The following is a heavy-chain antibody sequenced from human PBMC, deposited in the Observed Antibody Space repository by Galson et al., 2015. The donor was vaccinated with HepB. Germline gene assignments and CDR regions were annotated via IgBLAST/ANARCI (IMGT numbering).Heavy chain of an antibody. V-gene: IGHV3-23*01. Sequence: SLRLSCAASGLTFSRYTMTWVHQAPGRGLELVSFISGAGERTYYADSVEGRFTTSRDNAKNTLYLQMNSLRAEDTALYYCAKEPYFYSALAGTMAGFDSWGQRTPVSASS. CDR1: GLTFSRYT. J-gene: IGHJ4*02. CDR2: ISGAGERT. D-gene: IGHD6-19*01. CDR3: AKEPYFYSALAGTMAGFDS.